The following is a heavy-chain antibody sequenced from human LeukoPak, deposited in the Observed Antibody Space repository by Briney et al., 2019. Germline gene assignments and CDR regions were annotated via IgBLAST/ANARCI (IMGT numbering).Heavy chain of an antibody. CDR3: ATLAGRKTGTAPTHYYYYMDV. Sequence: ASVKVSCKASGYTFTSYDINWVQQATGQGLEWMGWMNPNSGNTGYAQKFQGRVTMTRNTSISTAYMELSSLRSEGTAVYYCATLAGRKTGTAPTHYYYYMDVWGKGTTVTVSS. CDR1: GYTFTSYD. V-gene: IGHV1-8*01. D-gene: IGHD1-1*01. CDR2: MNPNSGNT. J-gene: IGHJ6*03.